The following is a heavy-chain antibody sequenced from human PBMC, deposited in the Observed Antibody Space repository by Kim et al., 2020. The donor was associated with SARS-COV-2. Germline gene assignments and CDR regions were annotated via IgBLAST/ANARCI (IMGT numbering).Heavy chain of an antibody. D-gene: IGHD3-22*01. V-gene: IGHV3-9*01. CDR3: VKDLYDSSGYHYNFYGMDV. CDR2: ITWNSGSK. J-gene: IGHJ6*02. CDR1: GFTFDDYA. Sequence: GGSLRLSCAASGFTFDDYAMHWVRQAPGKGLEWVAGITWNSGSKGHADSVKGRFTISRDNAKNSLYLQMNSLRDEDTAFYYCVKDLYDSSGYHYNFYGMDVWGQGTTVRVSS.